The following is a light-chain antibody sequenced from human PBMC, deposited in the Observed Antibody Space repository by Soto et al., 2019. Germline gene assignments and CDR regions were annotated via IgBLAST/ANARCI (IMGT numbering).Light chain of an antibody. Sequence: DIQMTQSPSTLSASVGDRVTITCRASQSISSWLAWYQQKPGKAPKLLIYKASSLESGVPSRFSGSASGTEFTLTINSLQPDDFATYCCQQYNSYSRTFGQGTKVEIK. J-gene: IGKJ1*01. CDR2: KAS. CDR1: QSISSW. V-gene: IGKV1-5*03. CDR3: QQYNSYSRT.